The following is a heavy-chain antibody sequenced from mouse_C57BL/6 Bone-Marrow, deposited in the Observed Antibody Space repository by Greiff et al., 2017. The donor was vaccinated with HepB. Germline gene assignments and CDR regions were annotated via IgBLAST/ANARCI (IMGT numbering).Heavy chain of an antibody. CDR1: GFTFSDYY. CDR2: INYDGSST. D-gene: IGHD2-12*01. CDR3: ARLRRAMDY. J-gene: IGHJ4*01. Sequence: DVQLVESEGGLVQPGSSMKLSCTASGFTFSDYYMAWVRQVPEKGLEWVANINYDGSSTYYLDSLKSRFIISRDNAKNILYLQMSSLKSEDTATYYCARLRRAMDYWGQGTSVTVSS. V-gene: IGHV5-16*01.